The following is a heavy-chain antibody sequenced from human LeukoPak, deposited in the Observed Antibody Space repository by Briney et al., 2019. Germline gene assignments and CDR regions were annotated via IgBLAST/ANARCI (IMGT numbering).Heavy chain of an antibody. D-gene: IGHD5-12*01. Sequence: GGSLRLSCAASGFTFSSYAMHWVRQAPGKGLEWVAVISYDGSNKYYADSVKGRFTISRDNSKNTLYLQMNSLRAEDTAVYYCAREVNSGFFSFDYWGQGSLVTVSS. CDR1: GFTFSSYA. J-gene: IGHJ4*02. V-gene: IGHV3-30*04. CDR3: AREVNSGFFSFDY. CDR2: ISYDGSNK.